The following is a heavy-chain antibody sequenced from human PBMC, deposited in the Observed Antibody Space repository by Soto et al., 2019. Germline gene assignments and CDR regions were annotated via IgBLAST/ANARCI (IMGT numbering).Heavy chain of an antibody. CDR1: GYSINSDYS. J-gene: IGHJ4*02. Sequence: SETLSLTCAVYGYSINSDYSWGWIRQPPGKGLEGIGSVEHSGRTNDSPSSRSRVTIAKVRSKNQVSLSLKSVTGADTAVYYCAREDSGAFFDFWGQGTLVTVSS. D-gene: IGHD2-15*01. CDR2: VEHSGRT. V-gene: IGHV4-38-2*02. CDR3: AREDSGAFFDF.